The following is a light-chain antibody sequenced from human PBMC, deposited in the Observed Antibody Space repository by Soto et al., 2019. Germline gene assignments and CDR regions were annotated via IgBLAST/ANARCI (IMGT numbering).Light chain of an antibody. V-gene: IGLV1-47*01. J-gene: IGLJ1*01. CDR2: TNN. CDR1: SSNIESNY. Sequence: QSALTQPPSASGTPGQRVTISCSGSSSNIESNYVYWYQQLPGTAPKLLIYTNNQRPSGVPDRFSGSKSGTSASLAISGLRSEDEADYYCAAWDGSLSGYVFGTGTKLTVL. CDR3: AAWDGSLSGYV.